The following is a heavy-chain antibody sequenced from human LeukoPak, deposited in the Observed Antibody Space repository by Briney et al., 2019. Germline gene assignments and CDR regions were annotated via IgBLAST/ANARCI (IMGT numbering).Heavy chain of an antibody. CDR3: ARHASYFYSSPYAD. D-gene: IGHD3-22*01. Sequence: PETLSLTCAVSPLSVTNYYWSWIRQPPGKGLEWIGYIYYTGNTNYNPSLKSRVTLSLDTSKNQFSLRLNSVTATDTAVYYCARHASYFYSSPYADWGQGTLVTVSS. V-gene: IGHV4-59*08. CDR2: IYYTGNT. CDR1: PLSVTNYY. J-gene: IGHJ4*02.